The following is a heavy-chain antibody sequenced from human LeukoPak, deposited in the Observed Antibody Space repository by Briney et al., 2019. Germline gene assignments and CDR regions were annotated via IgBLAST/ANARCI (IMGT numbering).Heavy chain of an antibody. V-gene: IGHV3-21*01. D-gene: IGHD5-12*01. CDR2: ISTMSNYI. CDR3: SRDRLGGLDY. Sequence: GGSLRLSCAASGFDFSTYAINWVRQAPGKGLEWVSSISTMSNYIFYGDSVKGRFTISRDNTKNSVYLQMNSLRPEDTAVYYCSRDRLGGLDYWGQGTLVTVSS. J-gene: IGHJ4*02. CDR1: GFDFSTYA.